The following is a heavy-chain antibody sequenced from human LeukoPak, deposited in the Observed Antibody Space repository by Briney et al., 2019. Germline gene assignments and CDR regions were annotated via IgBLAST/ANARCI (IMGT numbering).Heavy chain of an antibody. J-gene: IGHJ3*02. Sequence: SETLSLTCTVSGGSISSNSYFWGWIRQPPGKGLEWIGSFSSTGRTYYNPSLKSRVTISDDTSRNFFSLKLSSVTAADTAVYYCARPEPTADAFDIWGQGTMVTVSS. CDR2: FSSTGRT. V-gene: IGHV4-39*02. D-gene: IGHD4-17*01. CDR3: ARPEPTADAFDI. CDR1: GGSISSNSYF.